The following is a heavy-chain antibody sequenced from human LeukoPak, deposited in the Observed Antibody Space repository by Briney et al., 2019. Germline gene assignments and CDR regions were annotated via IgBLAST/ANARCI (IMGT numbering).Heavy chain of an antibody. CDR2: IKQDGSEK. Sequence: PGGSLRLSCAASGFTFSSYWMSWVRQAPGKGLEWVANIKQDGSEKYYVDSVKGRFTISRDNAKNSLYLQMNSLRAEDTAVYYCARDSQQYYDILTGYYNWGQGTLVTVSS. CDR3: ARDSQQYYDILTGYYN. J-gene: IGHJ4*02. CDR1: GFTFSSYW. V-gene: IGHV3-7*01. D-gene: IGHD3-9*01.